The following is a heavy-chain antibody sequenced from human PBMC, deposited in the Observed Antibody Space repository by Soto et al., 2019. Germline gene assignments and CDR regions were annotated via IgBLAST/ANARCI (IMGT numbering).Heavy chain of an antibody. CDR2: IWYDGSNK. D-gene: IGHD3-3*01. CDR3: ARDGVQYYDFWSGHLYYGMDV. CDR1: GFTFSSYG. Sequence: GGSLRLSCAASGFTFSSYGMHWVRQAPGKGLEWVAVIWYDGSNKYYADSVKGRFTISRDNSKNTLYLQMNSLRAEDTAVYYCARDGVQYYDFWSGHLYYGMDVWGQGTTVTVSS. V-gene: IGHV3-33*01. J-gene: IGHJ6*02.